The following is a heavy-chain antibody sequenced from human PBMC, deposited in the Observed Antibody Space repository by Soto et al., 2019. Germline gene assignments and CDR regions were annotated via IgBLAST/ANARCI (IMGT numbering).Heavy chain of an antibody. V-gene: IGHV3-33*01. D-gene: IGHD2-2*02. CDR1: GFTLSSYG. Sequence: PGGTLRLSCAASGFTLSSYGMHWVRQAPGKGLEWVAVIWYDGSNKYYADSVKGRFTISRDNSKNTQYLQMNSLRAEDTPVYYCARERILVVVPAAIRYYCYGMDVCGQGTTVTVTS. J-gene: IGHJ6*02. CDR2: IWYDGSNK. CDR3: ARERILVVVPAAIRYYCYGMDV.